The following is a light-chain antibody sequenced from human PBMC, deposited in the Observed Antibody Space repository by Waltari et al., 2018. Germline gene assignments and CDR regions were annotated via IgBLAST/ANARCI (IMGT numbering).Light chain of an antibody. Sequence: EIVLTQSPATLSLSPGDRATLSCRASQTVGTYLAWYQQKPGQAPRLLIYDAFSRATGIPARFSGSGSGTDFTLTISSLEPGDSAVYYCQQRSDRPPVSFGQGTKLEIK. CDR1: QTVGTY. J-gene: IGKJ2*03. CDR3: QQRSDRPPVS. CDR2: DAF. V-gene: IGKV3-11*01.